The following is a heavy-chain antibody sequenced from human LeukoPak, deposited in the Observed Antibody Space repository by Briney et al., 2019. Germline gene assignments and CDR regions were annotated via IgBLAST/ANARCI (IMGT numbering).Heavy chain of an antibody. CDR2: IYYSGST. CDR1: GGSISSSSYY. Sequence: IPSETLSLTCTVSGGSISSSSYYWGWIRQPPGKGLEWIGSIYYSGSTYYNPSLKSRVTISVDTSKNQFSLKLSSVTAADTAVYYCARATASYADAFDIWGQGTMVTVSS. D-gene: IGHD2-2*01. J-gene: IGHJ3*02. CDR3: ARATASYADAFDI. V-gene: IGHV4-39*07.